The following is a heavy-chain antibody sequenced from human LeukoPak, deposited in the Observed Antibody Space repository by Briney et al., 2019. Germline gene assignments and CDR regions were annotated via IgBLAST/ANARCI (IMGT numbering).Heavy chain of an antibody. Sequence: GSLRLSCSASGSTFSSYAMHWVRQAPGKGREWVAVISYDGSNKYYADSVKGRFTISRDNSKNTLYLQMNSLRAEDTAVYYCARDLYGSGSEGDYFDYWGQGTLVTVSS. CDR1: GSTFSSYA. V-gene: IGHV3-30*01. CDR2: ISYDGSNK. D-gene: IGHD3-10*01. CDR3: ARDLYGSGSEGDYFDY. J-gene: IGHJ4*02.